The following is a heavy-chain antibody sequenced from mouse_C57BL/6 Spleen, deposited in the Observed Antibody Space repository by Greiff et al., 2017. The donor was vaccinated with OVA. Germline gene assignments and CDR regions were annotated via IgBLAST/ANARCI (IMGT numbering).Heavy chain of an antibody. D-gene: IGHD1-1*01. CDR1: GYTFTSYW. J-gene: IGHJ3*01. V-gene: IGHV1-50*01. CDR3: ARIDYYGPFAY. CDR2: IDPSDSYT. Sequence: QVQLQQPGAELVKPGASVKLSCKASGYTFTSYWMQWVKQRPGQGLEWIGEIDPSDSYTNYNQKFKGTATLAVAPSSSTAYMQLSSLTSEDSAVYYCARIDYYGPFAYWGQGTLVTVSA.